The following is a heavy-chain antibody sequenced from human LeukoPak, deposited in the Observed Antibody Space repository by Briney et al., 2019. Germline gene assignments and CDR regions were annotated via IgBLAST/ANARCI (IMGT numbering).Heavy chain of an antibody. D-gene: IGHD6-13*01. CDR3: ARTMYSSSWKYYMDV. V-gene: IGHV5-51*01. CDR1: GYSFTSYW. J-gene: IGHJ6*03. CDR2: IYPGDSDT. Sequence: GESLKISCKGSGYSFTSYWIGWVRQMPGKGLEWIGIIYPGDSDTRYSPSFLGQVTISADKSISTAYLQWSSLKASDTAMYYCARTMYSSSWKYYMDVWGKGTTVTVSS.